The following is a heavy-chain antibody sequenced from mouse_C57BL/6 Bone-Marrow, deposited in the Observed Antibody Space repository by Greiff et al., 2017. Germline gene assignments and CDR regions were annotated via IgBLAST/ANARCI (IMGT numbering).Heavy chain of an antibody. CDR3: ARNGYDVGWYFDV. CDR1: GFNFKNSY. V-gene: IGHV14-3*01. Sequence: VQLQQSVAELVRPGASVKLSCTASGFNFKNSYMHWVKQRPEQGLEWIGRIDPANGNTKYAPKFQGKATITADKSSNTAYLQHRSLTSEDTAIYYCARNGYDVGWYFDVWGTGTTVTVSS. D-gene: IGHD2-2*01. CDR2: IDPANGNT. J-gene: IGHJ1*03.